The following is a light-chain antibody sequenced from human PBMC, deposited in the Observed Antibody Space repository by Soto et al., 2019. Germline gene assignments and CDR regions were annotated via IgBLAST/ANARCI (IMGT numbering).Light chain of an antibody. V-gene: IGLV2-14*02. J-gene: IGLJ1*01. CDR2: EGI. Sequence: QSALTQPASVSGSPGQSITISCTGTSSDIGTYNLVSWYQHYPDKAPKLMIYEGIKRPSGVSNRFSGSKSGNTAFLTISGLRSEDEADYYCSSYTSSSTYVFGTGTKLTVL. CDR3: SSYTSSSTYV. CDR1: SSDIGTYNL.